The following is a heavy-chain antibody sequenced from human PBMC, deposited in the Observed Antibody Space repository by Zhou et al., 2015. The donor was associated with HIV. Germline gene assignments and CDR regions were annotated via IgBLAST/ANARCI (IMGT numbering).Heavy chain of an antibody. Sequence: AQLVQSGAEVKQPGASVKVSCKTSGYLFTTYGVTWVRQAPGHGLEWMGWISTSNGNTNFAQKFQGRVTMTTDTSTSTAYMELRSLRSDDTAVYYCARAYDSTPFDYWGQGTLVTVSS. V-gene: IGHV1-18*01. J-gene: IGHJ4*02. CDR3: ARAYDSTPFDY. CDR1: GYLFTTYG. D-gene: IGHD3-22*01. CDR2: ISTSNGNT.